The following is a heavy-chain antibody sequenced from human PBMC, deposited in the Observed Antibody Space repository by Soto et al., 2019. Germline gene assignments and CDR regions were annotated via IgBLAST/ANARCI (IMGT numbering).Heavy chain of an antibody. V-gene: IGHV3-15*01. J-gene: IGHJ4*02. CDR3: TTEAHYDYIWGSYRYTSAGY. Sequence: EVQLVESGGGLVKPGGSLRLSCAASGFTFSNAWMSWVRQAPGKGLEWVGRIKSKTDGGTTDYAAPVKGRFTISRDDSKNTPYLQMNSLKTEDTAVYYCTTEAHYDYIWGSYRYTSAGYWGQGTLVTVSS. D-gene: IGHD3-16*02. CDR2: IKSKTDGGTT. CDR1: GFTFSNAW.